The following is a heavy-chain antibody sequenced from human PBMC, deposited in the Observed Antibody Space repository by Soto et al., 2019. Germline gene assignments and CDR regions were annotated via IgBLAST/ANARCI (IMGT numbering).Heavy chain of an antibody. D-gene: IGHD2-15*01. CDR3: ARARYCSGGSCYPTAYPFDY. J-gene: IGHJ4*02. Sequence: PSETLSLTCTVSGGSISSGDYYWSWIRQPPGKGLEWIGYIYYSGSTYYNPSLKSRVTISVDTSKNQLSLKLSSVTAADTAVYYCARARYCSGGSCYPTAYPFDYWGQGTLVTVSS. V-gene: IGHV4-30-4*01. CDR1: GGSISSGDYY. CDR2: IYYSGST.